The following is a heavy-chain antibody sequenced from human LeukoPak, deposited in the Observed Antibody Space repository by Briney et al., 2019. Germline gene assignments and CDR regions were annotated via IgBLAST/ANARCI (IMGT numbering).Heavy chain of an antibody. CDR1: GFTFSSYA. D-gene: IGHD3-3*01. CDR2: ISGSGGST. V-gene: IGHV3-23*01. CDR3: AKDPYDSWSGYYRLFDY. Sequence: GGSLRLSCAASGFTFSSYAMSWVRQAPGKGLEWVSAISGSGGSTYYADSVKGRFTISRDNSKNTLYLQMNSLRAEDTAVYYCAKDPYDSWSGYYRLFDYWGQGTLVTVSS. J-gene: IGHJ4*02.